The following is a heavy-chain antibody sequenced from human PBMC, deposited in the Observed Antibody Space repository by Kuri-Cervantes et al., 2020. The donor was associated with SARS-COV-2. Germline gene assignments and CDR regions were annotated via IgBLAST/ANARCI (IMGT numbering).Heavy chain of an antibody. D-gene: IGHD2-2*01. Sequence: SGPTLVKPTQTLTLTCTFSGFSLSTSGMCVSWIRQPPGKALEWLALIDWDDDKYYSTSLKTRLTISKDTSKNQVVLTMTNMGPVDTATYYCAHITPSIVVVPAAFDYWGQGTLVTVSS. V-gene: IGHV2-70*12. J-gene: IGHJ4*02. CDR2: IDWDDDK. CDR3: AHITPSIVVVPAAFDY. CDR1: GFSLSTSGMC.